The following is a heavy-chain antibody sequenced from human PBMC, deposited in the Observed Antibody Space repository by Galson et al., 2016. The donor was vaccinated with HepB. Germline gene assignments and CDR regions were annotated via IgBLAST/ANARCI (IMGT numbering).Heavy chain of an antibody. D-gene: IGHD3-3*01. V-gene: IGHV3-23*01. CDR1: GFTFSSYA. CDR3: AKHSTRRFLEWLLTGYFDY. Sequence: SLRLSCAASGFTFSSYAMSWVCQAPGKGLEWVSAISGSGGSTYYADSVKGRFTISRDNSKNTLSLQMNSLRADDTAVYYCAKHSTRRFLEWLLTGYFDYWGQGTLVTVSS. J-gene: IGHJ4*02. CDR2: ISGSGGST.